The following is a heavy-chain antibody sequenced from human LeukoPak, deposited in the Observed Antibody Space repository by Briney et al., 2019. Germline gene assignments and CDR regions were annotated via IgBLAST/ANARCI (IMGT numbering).Heavy chain of an antibody. CDR2: ISWNSGSI. Sequence: SLRLSCAASGFTFDDYAMHWVRQAPGKGLEWVSGISWNSGSIGYADSVKGRFTISRDNAKNSLYLQMNSLRAEDTAVYYCARPNDYYDSSGYYFLWGQGTLVTVSS. V-gene: IGHV3-9*01. D-gene: IGHD3-22*01. CDR1: GFTFDDYA. CDR3: ARPNDYYDSSGYYFL. J-gene: IGHJ4*02.